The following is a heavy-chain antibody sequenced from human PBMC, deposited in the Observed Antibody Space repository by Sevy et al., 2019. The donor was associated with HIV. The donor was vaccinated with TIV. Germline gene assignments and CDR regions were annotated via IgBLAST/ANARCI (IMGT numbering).Heavy chain of an antibody. J-gene: IGHJ4*02. V-gene: IGHV5-10-1*01. CDR2: IDPSDSYT. D-gene: IGHD4-17*01. CDR3: ARLYGDYSDY. Sequence: VESQKISCKGSGYSFTSYWISWVRQMPGKGLEWMGRIDPSDSYTNYSPSFQGHVTISADKSISTAYLQWSSLKASDTAMYYCARLYGDYSDYWGQGTLVTVSS. CDR1: GYSFTSYW.